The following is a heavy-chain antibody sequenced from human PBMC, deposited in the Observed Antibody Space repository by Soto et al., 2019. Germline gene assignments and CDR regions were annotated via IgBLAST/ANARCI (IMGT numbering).Heavy chain of an antibody. CDR3: AKDRSYDFWSGSNWFDP. CDR2: ISGSGGST. D-gene: IGHD3-3*01. V-gene: IGHV3-23*01. CDR1: GFTFSSYA. Sequence: GGSLRLSCAASGFTFSSYAMSWVRQAPGKGLEWVSAISGSGGSTYYADSVKGRFTISRDKSKNTLYLQMNSLRAEDTAVYYCAKDRSYDFWSGSNWFDPWGQGTLVTVSS. J-gene: IGHJ5*02.